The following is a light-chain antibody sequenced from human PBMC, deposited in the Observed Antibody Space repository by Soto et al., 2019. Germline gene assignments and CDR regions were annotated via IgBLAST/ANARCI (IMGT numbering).Light chain of an antibody. J-gene: IGLJ1*01. Sequence: QSVLTQPASVSGSPGQSITISCTGSSSDVGNYNLVSWYQQHPGKAPKLMIYEDTKWPSGVSNRCSGSKSGNTAYLTISGLQAEDEADYYCWSYAVGRTYVFGTGTKLTVL. CDR3: WSYAVGRTYV. V-gene: IGLV2-23*01. CDR1: SSDVGNYNL. CDR2: EDT.